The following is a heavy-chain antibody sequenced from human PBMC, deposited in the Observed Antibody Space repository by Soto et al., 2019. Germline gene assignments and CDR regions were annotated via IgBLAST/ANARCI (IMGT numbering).Heavy chain of an antibody. Sequence: EVQRLESGGGLVQPGGSLRLSCAASGFTFSSYAMSWVRQAPGKGLEWVSAISGSGGSTYYADSVKGRVTISRDNSKNPRYLQMNSLGAEDTAVYDGSKDPYDYIGVGYQKAYYAFDISGEGTTVTFS. D-gene: IGHD3-16*02. CDR1: GFTFSSYA. CDR3: SKDPYDYIGVGYQKAYYAFDI. V-gene: IGHV3-23*01. CDR2: ISGSGGST. J-gene: IGHJ3*02.